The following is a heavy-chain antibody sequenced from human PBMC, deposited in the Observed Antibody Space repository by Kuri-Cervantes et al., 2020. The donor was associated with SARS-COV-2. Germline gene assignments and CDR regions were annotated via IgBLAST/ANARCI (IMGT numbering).Heavy chain of an antibody. CDR1: GFDFGNYG. CDR3: ASGLTRDY. D-gene: IGHD3/OR15-3a*01. Sequence: GGSLRLSCVVSGFDFGNYGMNWVRQAPGKGLEWISYITSRSSTIYYADSVKGRFTISRDNAKNSLHLQMNSLRAEDTAVYYCASGLTRDYWGQGTLVTVSS. CDR2: ITSRSSTI. J-gene: IGHJ4*02. V-gene: IGHV3-48*01.